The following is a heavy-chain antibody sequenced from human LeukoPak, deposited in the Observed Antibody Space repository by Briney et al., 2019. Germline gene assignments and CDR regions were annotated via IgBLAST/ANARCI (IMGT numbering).Heavy chain of an antibody. CDR1: GFTFSSYS. V-gene: IGHV3-21*01. CDR3: ARNFETTVYYYGMDV. D-gene: IGHD4-17*01. J-gene: IGHJ6*02. CDR2: ISSSSSYI. Sequence: PGGSLRLSCAASGFTFSSYSMNWVRQAPGKGLEWVSAISSSSSYIYYADSVKGRFTISRDNAKNSLYLQMNSLRAEDTAVYYCARNFETTVYYYGMDVWGQGTTVTVS.